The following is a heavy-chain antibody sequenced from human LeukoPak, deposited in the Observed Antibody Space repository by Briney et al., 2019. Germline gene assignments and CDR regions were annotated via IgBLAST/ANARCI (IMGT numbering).Heavy chain of an antibody. V-gene: IGHV3-66*01. CDR2: IYSGGST. CDR3: ARGGTAAAPDY. J-gene: IGHJ4*02. Sequence: GGSLRLSCAASGFTVSSNYISWVRQAPGKGLEWVSVIYSGGSTDYADSVKGRFTISRDNSKNTVFLQMNSLRADDTAVYYCARGGTAAAPDYWGQGTLVTVSS. CDR1: GFTVSSNY. D-gene: IGHD6-13*01.